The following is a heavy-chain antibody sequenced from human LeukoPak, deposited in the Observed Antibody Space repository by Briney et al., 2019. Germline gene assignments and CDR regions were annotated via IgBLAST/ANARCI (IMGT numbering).Heavy chain of an antibody. Sequence: ASVKVSCKASGYTFTSYYMHWVRQAPGQGLEWMGWINPNSGGTNYAQKFQGRVTMTRDTSISTAYMELSRLRSDDTAVYYCARIGGDGCSGGSCYHGYYYYMDVWGKGTTVTVSS. CDR1: GYTFTSYY. J-gene: IGHJ6*03. CDR3: ARIGGDGCSGGSCYHGYYYYMDV. V-gene: IGHV1-2*02. CDR2: INPNSGGT. D-gene: IGHD2-15*01.